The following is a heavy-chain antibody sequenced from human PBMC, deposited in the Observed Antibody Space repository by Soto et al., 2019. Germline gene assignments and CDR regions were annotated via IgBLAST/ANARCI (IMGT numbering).Heavy chain of an antibody. CDR1: GFTVSSYY. D-gene: IGHD3-10*01. CDR3: ARGSGGGFVFDI. Sequence: EVQLVESGGGLVQPGGSLRLSCAASGFTVSSYYMSWVRQAPGKGLEWVSVIYSGGSTYYADSVKGRFTISRDNSKSTVYLQMSSLRVDDTAIFYCARGSGGGFVFDIWGQGTVVTVSS. V-gene: IGHV3-66*01. J-gene: IGHJ3*02. CDR2: IYSGGST.